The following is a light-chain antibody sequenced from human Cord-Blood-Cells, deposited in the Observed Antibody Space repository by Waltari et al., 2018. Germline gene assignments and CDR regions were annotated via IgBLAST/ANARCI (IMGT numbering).Light chain of an antibody. CDR3: QQYNSYST. J-gene: IGKJ1*01. Sequence: DIQVTQSPSTLSASVGERVTIPCRASQSISSWLAWYQQKPGKAPKLLIYKASSLESGVPSRFSGSGSGTEFTLTISSLQPDDFATYYCQQYNSYSTFGQGTKVELK. CDR1: QSISSW. CDR2: KAS. V-gene: IGKV1-5*03.